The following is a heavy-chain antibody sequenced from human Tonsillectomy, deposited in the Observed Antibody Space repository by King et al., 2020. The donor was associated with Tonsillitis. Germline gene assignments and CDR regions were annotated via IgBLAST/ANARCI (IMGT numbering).Heavy chain of an antibody. V-gene: IGHV3-7*01. CDR2: IKEDGSEE. D-gene: IGHD2-2*01. CDR3: AGRYXSXXXCYAAXWNSXDN. Sequence: VQLVESGGGLVQPGGSLRLSCAASGFTFSKYWMTXVRQAPGKGLEWVANIKEDGSEENFVDSVKGRFTISRDNAKNSLYLQMNSLRAEDTAVYYCAGRYXSXXXCYAAXWNSXDNXGXGTVVTXXS. J-gene: IGHJ4*02. CDR1: GFTFSKYW.